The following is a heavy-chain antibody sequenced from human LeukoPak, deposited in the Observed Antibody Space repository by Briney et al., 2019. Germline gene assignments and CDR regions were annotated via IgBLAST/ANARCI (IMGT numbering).Heavy chain of an antibody. V-gene: IGHV3-23*01. D-gene: IGHD3-22*01. CDR3: ARDPYYYDSSAFYPFDY. Sequence: GGSLRLSCEVSGFTFSHYGMSWVRQAPGRGPGWVADFNGRGDSTYYAESVRGRFTISRDTSKNTLYLQVSSLRVEDTAVYYCARDPYYYDSSAFYPFDYWGQGTLVTVSS. J-gene: IGHJ4*02. CDR2: FNGRGDST. CDR1: GFTFSHYG.